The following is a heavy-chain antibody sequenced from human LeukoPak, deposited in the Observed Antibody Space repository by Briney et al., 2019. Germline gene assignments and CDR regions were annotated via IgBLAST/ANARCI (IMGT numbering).Heavy chain of an antibody. D-gene: IGHD3-22*01. CDR2: IYYSGST. CDR3: ARGSHGSSGYSYYYYYMDV. V-gene: IGHV4-59*01. J-gene: IGHJ6*03. CDR1: GGSISSYY. Sequence: SETLSLTCTVSGGSISSYYWSWIRQPPGKGLEWIGYIYYSGSTNYNPSLKSRVTISVDTSKNQFSLKLSSVTAADTAVYYCARGSHGSSGYSYYYYYMDVWGKGTTVTASS.